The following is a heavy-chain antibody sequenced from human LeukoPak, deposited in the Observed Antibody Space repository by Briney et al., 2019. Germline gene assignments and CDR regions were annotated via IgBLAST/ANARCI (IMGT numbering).Heavy chain of an antibody. J-gene: IGHJ4*02. CDR2: VSGSGGST. D-gene: IGHD3-9*01. CDR3: AKTHGWGIFSPLDY. CDR1: GFTFSSYA. V-gene: IGHV3-23*01. Sequence: PGGSLRLSCAASGFTFSSYAMSWVRQAPGEGLEWVSAVSGSGGSTYYADSVKGRFTISRDNSKNTVYLQMNSLRAEDTAIYYCAKTHGWGIFSPLDYWGQGTLVTVSS.